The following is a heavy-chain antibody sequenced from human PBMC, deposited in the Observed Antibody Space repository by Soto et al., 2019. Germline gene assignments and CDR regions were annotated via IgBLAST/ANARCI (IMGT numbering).Heavy chain of an antibody. D-gene: IGHD3-16*01. CDR1: GFSFTHYR. V-gene: IGHV3-74*01. CDR3: AKAGDRNYVFVF. CDR2: VNADGSST. Sequence: PGGSLRLSCAASGFSFTHYRIHWVRQVPGKGLEWVCRVNADGSSTNYAGFAKGRFTISRDNSKNTAYLEMNNLRADDTALYYCAKAGDRNYVFVFWGQGTSVTVSS. J-gene: IGHJ4*02.